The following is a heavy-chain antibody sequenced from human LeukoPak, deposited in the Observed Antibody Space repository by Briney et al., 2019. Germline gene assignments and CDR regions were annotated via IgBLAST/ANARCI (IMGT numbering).Heavy chain of an antibody. CDR3: TTVPPFNWNLDY. CDR1: GFTFSNAW. J-gene: IGHJ4*02. Sequence: GGSLRLSCAASGFTFSNAWMSWVRQAPGKGLEWVGRIKSKTDGGTTDYAAPVKGRFTISRDDSKNTLYLQTNSLKTEDTAVYYCTTVPPFNWNLDYWGQGTLVTVSS. CDR2: IKSKTDGGTT. D-gene: IGHD1-20*01. V-gene: IGHV3-15*01.